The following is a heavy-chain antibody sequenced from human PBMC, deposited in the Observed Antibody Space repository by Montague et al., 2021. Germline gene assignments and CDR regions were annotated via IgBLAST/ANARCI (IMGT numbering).Heavy chain of an antibody. CDR3: ATQNPVTTEFDS. D-gene: IGHD5-18*01. J-gene: IGHJ4*02. V-gene: IGHV4-39*01. CDR1: GVSIHSGAYH. Sequence: SETLSLTCTVSGVSIHSGAYHWAWIRQPPGKGLEWIGSLYYNSDIYTRPSLKSRVAISVDTANNQFSLRLTSVTAAGAARHYCATQNPVTTEFDSWGQGILIAVSS. CDR2: LYYNSDI.